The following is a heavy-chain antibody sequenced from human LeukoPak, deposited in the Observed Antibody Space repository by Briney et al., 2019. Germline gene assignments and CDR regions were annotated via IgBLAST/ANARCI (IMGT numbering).Heavy chain of an antibody. V-gene: IGHV3-30-3*01. D-gene: IGHD4/OR15-4a*01. CDR2: ISYDGSNK. Sequence: GRSLRLSCAASGFTFSSYAMHWVRQAPGKGLEWVAVISYDGSNKYYADSVKGRFTISRDNSKNTLYLQMNSLRAEDTAVYYCARAIWYGSNYYRGQGTLVTVSS. CDR3: ARAIWYGSNYY. J-gene: IGHJ4*02. CDR1: GFTFSSYA.